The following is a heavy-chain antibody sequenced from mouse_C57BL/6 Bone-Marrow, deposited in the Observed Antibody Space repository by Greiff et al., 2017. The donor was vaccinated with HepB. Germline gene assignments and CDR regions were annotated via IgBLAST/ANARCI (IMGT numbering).Heavy chain of an antibody. V-gene: IGHV1-55*01. Sequence: VQLQQSGAELVKPGASVKMSCKASGYTFTSYWITWVKQRPGQGLEWIGDIYPGSGSTNYNEKFKSKATLTVDTSSSTAYMQLSSLTSEDSAVYYCAREGNWDVGMDYWGQGTSVTVSS. D-gene: IGHD4-1*01. J-gene: IGHJ4*01. CDR2: IYPGSGST. CDR1: GYTFTSYW. CDR3: AREGNWDVGMDY.